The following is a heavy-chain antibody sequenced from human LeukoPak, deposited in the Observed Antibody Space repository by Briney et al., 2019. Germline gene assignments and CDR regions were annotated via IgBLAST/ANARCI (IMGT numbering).Heavy chain of an antibody. Sequence: GGSLRLSCAASGFTFSSYEMNWVRQAPGKGLEWVSYISSRGSAIYYADSVKGRFTISRDNAKNSLYLQMNSLRADDTAVYYCARQGIVVVVAADFDYWGQGTLVTVSS. CDR1: GFTFSSYE. CDR3: ARQGIVVVVAADFDY. CDR2: ISSRGSAI. D-gene: IGHD2-15*01. J-gene: IGHJ4*02. V-gene: IGHV3-48*03.